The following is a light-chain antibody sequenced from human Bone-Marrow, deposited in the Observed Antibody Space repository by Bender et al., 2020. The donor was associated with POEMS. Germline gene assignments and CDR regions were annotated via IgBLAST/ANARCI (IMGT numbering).Light chain of an antibody. Sequence: SYEVNQPPSVSVSPGQTVSITCSGDGLENKYTSWYQQKAGQPPVLIIYQDNERPPGIPERFSGTNSGNTATLTISGTQAMDEADYFCQTWDISSWVFGGGTKLTVL. J-gene: IGLJ3*02. V-gene: IGLV3-1*01. CDR2: QDN. CDR1: GLENKY. CDR3: QTWDISSWV.